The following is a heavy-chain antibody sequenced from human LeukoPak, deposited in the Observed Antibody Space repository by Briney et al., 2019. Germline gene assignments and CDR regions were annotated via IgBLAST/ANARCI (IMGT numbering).Heavy chain of an antibody. CDR2: IYYSGST. J-gene: IGHJ4*02. D-gene: IGHD3-22*01. CDR1: GGSISSSSYY. V-gene: IGHV4-39*01. Sequence: PSETLSLTCTVSGGSISSSSYYWGWIRQPPGKGLEWIGTIYYSGSTYYNPSLKSRVTTSVDTPKNQFSLKLSSVTAADTAVYYCARRDYYDSSGYFGYWGQGTLVTVSS. CDR3: ARRDYYDSSGYFGY.